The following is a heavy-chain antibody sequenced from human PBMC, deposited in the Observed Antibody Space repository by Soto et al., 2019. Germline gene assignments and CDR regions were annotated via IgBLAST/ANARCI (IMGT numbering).Heavy chain of an antibody. CDR1: GFTFSSYG. CDR2: ISYDGSIE. CDR3: AKGLREGDY. Sequence: HPGGSLRLSCAASGFTFSSYGMHWVRQAPGQGLEWVAVISYDGSIENYADSVKGRFTISRDNSKNTLYLQMNSLRAEDTAVYYCAKGLREGDYWGQGTLVTVSS. D-gene: IGHD4-17*01. J-gene: IGHJ4*02. V-gene: IGHV3-30*18.